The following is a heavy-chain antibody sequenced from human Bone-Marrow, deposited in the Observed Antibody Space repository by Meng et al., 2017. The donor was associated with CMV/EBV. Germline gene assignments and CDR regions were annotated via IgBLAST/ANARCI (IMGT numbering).Heavy chain of an antibody. CDR2: IYYSGST. CDR3: ARDGIAPAAFDI. CDR1: GGSISSSSYY. V-gene: IGHV4-39*07. J-gene: IGHJ3*02. Sequence: LRLSCTVSGGSISSSSYYWGWIRQPPGKGLEWIGSIYYSGSTYYNPSLKSRVTISVDTSKNQFSLKLSSVTAADTAVYYCARDGIAPAAFDIWGQGTMVTVSS. D-gene: IGHD6-13*01.